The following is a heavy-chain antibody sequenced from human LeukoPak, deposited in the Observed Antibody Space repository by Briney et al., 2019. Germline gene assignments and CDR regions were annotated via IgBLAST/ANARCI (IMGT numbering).Heavy chain of an antibody. V-gene: IGHV3-7*01. CDR3: TRDIKSHYFDY. Sequence: GGSLRLSCAASGFSFRNYWMSWVRQAPGKGLEWVADIKQDGSEKNYVDSVKGRFTISRDNAKNSLSLQMNSLRAEDTAVYYCTRDIKSHYFDYWGHGTLVTVSS. CDR1: GFSFRNYW. D-gene: IGHD3-10*01. J-gene: IGHJ4*01. CDR2: IKQDGSEK.